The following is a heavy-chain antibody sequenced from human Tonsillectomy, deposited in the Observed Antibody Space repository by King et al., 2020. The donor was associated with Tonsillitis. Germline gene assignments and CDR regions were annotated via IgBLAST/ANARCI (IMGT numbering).Heavy chain of an antibody. CDR3: ARRDYYDSSGYGAFDI. J-gene: IGHJ3*02. CDR2: SSAHTVNT. V-gene: IGHV1-18*01. CDR1: GYIFTTYV. D-gene: IGHD3-22*01. Sequence: QLVQSGAEVKKPGASVKVSCKASGYIFTTYVVKWVRQASGQGLERMGRSSAHTVNTNDAQKGQCRVTMTTDTSTSTAYMELRSLRSDDTAMYYCARRDYYDSSGYGAFDIWGQGTMVTVSS.